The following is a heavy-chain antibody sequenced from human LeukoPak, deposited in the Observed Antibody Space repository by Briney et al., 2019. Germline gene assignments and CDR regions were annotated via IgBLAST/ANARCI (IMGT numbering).Heavy chain of an antibody. Sequence: GGSLRLSCAASGFTFISYAMSWVRQAPGKGLEWVSAISGSGGSTYYADSVKGRFTISRDNSKNTLYLQMNSLRAEDTAVYYCAKALGYSYGEDYWGQGTLVTVSS. CDR1: GFTFISYA. CDR3: AKALGYSYGEDY. J-gene: IGHJ4*02. D-gene: IGHD5-18*01. CDR2: ISGSGGST. V-gene: IGHV3-23*01.